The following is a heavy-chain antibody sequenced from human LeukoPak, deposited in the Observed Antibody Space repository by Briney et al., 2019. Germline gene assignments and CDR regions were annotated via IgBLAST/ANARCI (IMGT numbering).Heavy chain of an antibody. CDR3: AKAIPCWYFDL. CDR2: IGYGVGRI. CDR1: GFTVSSYD. V-gene: IGHV3-23*01. J-gene: IGHJ2*01. D-gene: IGHD2-21*01. Sequence: PGGSLRLSCAASGFTVSSYDITCVRHAPGKGLEWISSIGYGVGRIYADSVRGLFTISRDSSKNTLYLQMNSLRAEDTSIYYCAKAIPCWYFDLWGRGTLVTVSS.